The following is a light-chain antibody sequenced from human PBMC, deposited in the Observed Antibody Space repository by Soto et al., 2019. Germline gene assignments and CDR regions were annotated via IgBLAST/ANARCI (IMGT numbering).Light chain of an antibody. Sequence: EIVLTQSPGTLSLSPGDRATLSCRASQSVTSSYLAWFQQEPGQAPRLLIYEASSRATGIPDRFSGSGSGTDFTLTINRLEPEDFAVYSGHQYGSSPLTFGQGTKLEIK. CDR2: EAS. V-gene: IGKV3-20*01. CDR3: HQYGSSPLT. J-gene: IGKJ2*01. CDR1: QSVTSSY.